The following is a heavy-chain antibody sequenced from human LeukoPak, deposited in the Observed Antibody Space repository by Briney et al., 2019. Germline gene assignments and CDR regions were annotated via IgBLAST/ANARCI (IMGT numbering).Heavy chain of an antibody. Sequence: GGSLRLSCAAASGFTFSTYSMNWVRQAPGKGLEWVSSISSSSSYIYYADSVKGRFTISRDNVKNSLYLEMNSLRVEDSAVYYCARFSGRNWGQGTLVTVSS. CDR3: ARFSGRN. CDR1: GFTFSTYS. D-gene: IGHD2-15*01. J-gene: IGHJ4*02. V-gene: IGHV3-21*06. CDR2: ISSSSSYI.